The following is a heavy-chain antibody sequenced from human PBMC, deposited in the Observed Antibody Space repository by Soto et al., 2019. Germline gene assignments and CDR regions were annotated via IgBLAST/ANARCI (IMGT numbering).Heavy chain of an antibody. CDR2: LIPIFGAA. J-gene: IGHJ5*02. V-gene: IGHV1-69*01. Sequence: QVQLVQSGAEVRKPGSSVKVSCKISGGTFTNYVISWLRQAPGQGLEWMVGLIPIFGAANLAQKFQGRVTITADESTSTVHMELSSLTSEDTAVYYCARGRSSPHVDPWGQGTLVTVSS. CDR3: ARGRSSPHVDP. D-gene: IGHD6-6*01. CDR1: GGTFTNYV.